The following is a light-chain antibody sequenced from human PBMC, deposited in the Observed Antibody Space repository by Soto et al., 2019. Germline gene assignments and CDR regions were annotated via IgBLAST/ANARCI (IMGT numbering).Light chain of an antibody. CDR2: TNN. CDR3: ATWDDTRKAV. Sequence: QSVVTQLAAASGTLGQRMSICCSGRTSNIESHSVNWFQQVPGTAPSLLIITNNQRPSRVPDRFSGSKSGASASLAISGLHSEYEATYYCATWDDTRKAVFGGGPNPTVL. J-gene: IGLJ1*01. V-gene: IGLV1-44*01. CDR1: TSNIESHS.